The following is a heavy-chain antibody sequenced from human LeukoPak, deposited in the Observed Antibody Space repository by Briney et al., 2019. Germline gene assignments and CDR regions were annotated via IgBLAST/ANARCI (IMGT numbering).Heavy chain of an antibody. V-gene: IGHV3-30*02. Sequence: GGSLRLSCAASGFTFSGYGMHWVRQAPGKGLEWVAFIRLDGSDEYYGDSVKGRFTISRDNSKNTLYLQMNSLRPEDMAVYYCARDHSQNFDYWGQGTLVTVSS. CDR1: GFTFSGYG. CDR3: ARDHSQNFDY. D-gene: IGHD5-18*01. CDR2: IRLDGSDE. J-gene: IGHJ4*02.